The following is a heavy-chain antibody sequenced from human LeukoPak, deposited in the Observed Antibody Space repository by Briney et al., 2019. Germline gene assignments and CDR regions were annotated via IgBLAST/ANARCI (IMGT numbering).Heavy chain of an antibody. CDR3: ARAMVSPHFDY. Sequence: ASVKVSCKTSGYTFTNYYVHWVRQAPGQGLEWMGIISPSGGSTDYAQKFQGRVTMTRDMSTRTVYMELSSLRSEDTAVYYCARAMVSPHFDYWGQGSLVTVSS. CDR1: GYTFTNYY. J-gene: IGHJ4*02. D-gene: IGHD5-18*01. CDR2: ISPSGGST. V-gene: IGHV1-46*01.